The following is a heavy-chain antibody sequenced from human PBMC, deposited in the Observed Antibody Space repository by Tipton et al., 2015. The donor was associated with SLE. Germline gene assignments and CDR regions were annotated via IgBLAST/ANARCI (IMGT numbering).Heavy chain of an antibody. CDR1: GGSINNYY. CDR2: IYYSGST. CDR3: ARGGGNRGILDY. J-gene: IGHJ4*02. Sequence: TLSLTCTVSGGSINNYYWSWIRQPPGKGLEWIGYIYYSGSTNYNPSLKSRVTISVDTSKNQFSLKLSSVTAADTAVYYCARGGGNRGILDYWGQGTLVTVSS. V-gene: IGHV4-59*01. D-gene: IGHD4-23*01.